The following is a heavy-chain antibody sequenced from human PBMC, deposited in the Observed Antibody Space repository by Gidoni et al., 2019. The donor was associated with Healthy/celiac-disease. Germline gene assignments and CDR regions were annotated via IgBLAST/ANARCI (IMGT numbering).Heavy chain of an antibody. Sequence: QVQLVQSGAEVKKPGSSVKVSCKASGGTFSSYAIRWVRQAPGQGLEWIGGIIPIFGTANYAQKFQGRVTITADESTSTAYMELSSLRSEDTAVYYCARGRIAAAGLYYYYGMDVWGQGTTVTVSS. CDR1: GGTFSSYA. V-gene: IGHV1-69*12. CDR3: ARGRIAAAGLYYYYGMDV. D-gene: IGHD6-13*01. J-gene: IGHJ6*02. CDR2: IIPIFGTA.